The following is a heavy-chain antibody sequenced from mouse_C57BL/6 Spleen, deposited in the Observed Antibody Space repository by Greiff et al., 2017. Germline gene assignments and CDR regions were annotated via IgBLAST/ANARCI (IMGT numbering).Heavy chain of an antibody. CDR1: GFNIKDYY. CDR3: AIDCDMRAWFAD. CDR2: IDPEDGET. V-gene: IGHV14-2*01. J-gene: IGHJ3*01. Sequence: EVQLQQSGAELVKPGASVKLSCTASGFNIKDYYMHWVKQRTEQGLEWIGRIDPEDGETKYAPKFQGKATITADTSSNTAYLRLSSLTSEDTAVYCCAIDCDMRAWFADWGQGTLVTVSA.